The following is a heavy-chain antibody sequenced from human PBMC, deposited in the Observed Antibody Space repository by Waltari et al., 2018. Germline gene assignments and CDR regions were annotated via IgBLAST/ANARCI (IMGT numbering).Heavy chain of an antibody. J-gene: IGHJ3*02. CDR2: LYSGGSST. CDR1: GFTLSSYA. Sequence: EVQMVESGGGWVKPGGSLRVACAASGFTLSSYAMSWVRQAPGMGLEWVAVLYSGGSSTSYADSVKGRFTISRDNSKNTLYLQMNRLRAEDTALYYCAKGIRFMGFLAFDIWGQGTMVTVSS. CDR3: AKGIRFMGFLAFDI. D-gene: IGHD1-26*01. V-gene: IGHV3-23*03.